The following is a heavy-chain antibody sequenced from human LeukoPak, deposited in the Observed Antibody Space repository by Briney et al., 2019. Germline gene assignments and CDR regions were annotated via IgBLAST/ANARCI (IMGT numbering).Heavy chain of an antibody. CDR1: GCTFSSYG. CDR2: ISYDGSNK. V-gene: IGHV3-30*18. Sequence: GRSLRLSCAASGCTFSSYGMHWVRQAPGKGLEWVAVISYDGSNKYYADSVKGRFTISRDNSKNTLYLQMNSLRAEDTAVYYCAKDDSGSPVDYWGQGTLVTVSS. D-gene: IGHD3-10*01. J-gene: IGHJ4*02. CDR3: AKDDSGSPVDY.